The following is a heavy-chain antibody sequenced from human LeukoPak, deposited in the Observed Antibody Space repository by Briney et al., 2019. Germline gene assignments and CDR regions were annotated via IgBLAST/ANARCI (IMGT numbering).Heavy chain of an antibody. D-gene: IGHD2-15*01. CDR3: ARDSVYLRSGGSWLGGWFDP. CDR2: IIPIFGTA. Sequence: SVKVSCKASGGTFSSYAISWVRQAPGQGLEWMGGIIPIFGTANYAQKVQDRVTMTTDTSTSTAYMELRSLRTDDTAVYYCARDSVYLRSGGSWLGGWFDPWGQGTLVTVSS. J-gene: IGHJ5*02. CDR1: GGTFSSYA. V-gene: IGHV1-69*05.